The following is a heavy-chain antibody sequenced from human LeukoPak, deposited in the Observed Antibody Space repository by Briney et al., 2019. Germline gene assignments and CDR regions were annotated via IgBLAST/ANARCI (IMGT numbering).Heavy chain of an antibody. D-gene: IGHD3-3*01. CDR3: ARATPWSGSFYYLDY. J-gene: IGHJ4*02. CDR2: MNPNSGNT. CDR1: GYTFTSYD. V-gene: IGHV1-8*01. Sequence: ASVNVSCKVSGYTFTSYDINWVRQATGQGLEWMGWMNPNSGNTGYAQKFKGRVTITRNNSISTAYMELSSLKSEDTAVYYCARATPWSGSFYYLDYWGQGILVTVSS.